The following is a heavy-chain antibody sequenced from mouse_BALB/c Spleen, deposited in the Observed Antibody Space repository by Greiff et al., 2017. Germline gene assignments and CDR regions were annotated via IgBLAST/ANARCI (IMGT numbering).Heavy chain of an antibody. V-gene: IGHV1S81*02. CDR2: INPSNGGT. D-gene: IGHD2-2*01. CDR1: GYTFTSCY. CDR3: TRYGYDGYYFDY. J-gene: IGHJ2*01. Sequence: QVQLQQSGAELVKPGASVKLSCKASGYTFTSCYMYWVKQRPGQGLEWIGEINPSNGGTNFNEKFKSKATLTVDKSSSTAYMQLSSLTSEDSAVYYCTRYGYDGYYFDYWGQGTTLTVSS.